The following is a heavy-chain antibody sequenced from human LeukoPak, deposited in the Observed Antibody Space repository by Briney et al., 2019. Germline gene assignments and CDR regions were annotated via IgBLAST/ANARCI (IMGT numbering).Heavy chain of an antibody. V-gene: IGHV4-31*03. CDR1: GGSISSGGYY. CDR2: IYYSGST. Sequence: SETLSLTCTVSGGSISSGGYYWSWIRQHPGKGLEWIGYIYYSGSTYYNPSLKSRVTISVDTSKNQFSLKLSPVTAADTAVYYWAGFGGNSLFVYWGQGTLVTVSS. J-gene: IGHJ4*02. CDR3: AGFGGNSLFVY. D-gene: IGHD4-23*01.